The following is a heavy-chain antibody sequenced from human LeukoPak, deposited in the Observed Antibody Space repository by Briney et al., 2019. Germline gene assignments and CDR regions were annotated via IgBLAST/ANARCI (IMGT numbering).Heavy chain of an antibody. J-gene: IGHJ4*02. Sequence: GGSLRLSCAASEFTFSNYDMYWVRQAPGKGLEWVAFIDYDGTVKYYEDSVKGRFTISRDNSKHTVYLQMNSLRTEDTAIYYCARKFVDYWGQGTLVTVSS. CDR2: IDYDGTVK. D-gene: IGHD2-21*01. CDR1: EFTFSNYD. CDR3: ARKFVDY. V-gene: IGHV3-30*02.